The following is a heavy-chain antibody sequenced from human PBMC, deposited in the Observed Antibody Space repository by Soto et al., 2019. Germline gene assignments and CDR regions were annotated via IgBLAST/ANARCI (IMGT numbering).Heavy chain of an antibody. CDR1: GGTLSSYA. CDR2: IIPIFGTA. Sequence: QVQLVQSGAEVKKPGSSVKVSCKASGGTLSSYAISWVRQAPGQGLEWMGGIIPIFGTANYAQKFQGRVTITADESTSTAYMELSSLRSEDTAVYYCARDLRYIVVVPAAQPDYYYYGMDVWGQGTTVTVSS. D-gene: IGHD2-2*01. J-gene: IGHJ6*02. V-gene: IGHV1-69*01. CDR3: ARDLRYIVVVPAAQPDYYYYGMDV.